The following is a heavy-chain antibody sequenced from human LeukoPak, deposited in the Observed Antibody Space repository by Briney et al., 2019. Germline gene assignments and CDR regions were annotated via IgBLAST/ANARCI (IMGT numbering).Heavy chain of an antibody. CDR1: GGSISSGGYY. D-gene: IGHD1-26*01. CDR3: ARENSGSYREFDY. J-gene: IGHJ4*02. Sequence: SETLSLTCTVSGGSISSGGYYWGWIRQHPGKGLEWIGYIYYSGSTNYNASLKSRVSMSVDTSKNQFSLKLSSVTAADTAVFYCARENSGSYREFDYWGQGTLVTVSS. CDR2: IYYSGST. V-gene: IGHV4-61*08.